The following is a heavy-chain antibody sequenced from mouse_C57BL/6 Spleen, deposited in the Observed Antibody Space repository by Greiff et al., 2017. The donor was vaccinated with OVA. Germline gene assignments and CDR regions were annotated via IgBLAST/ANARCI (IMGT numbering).Heavy chain of an antibody. CDR1: GYTFTDYY. V-gene: IGHV1-75*01. Sequence: VQRVESGPELVKPGASVKISCKASGYTFTDYYINWVKQRPGQGLEWIGWIFPGSGSTYYNEKFKGKATLTVDKSSSTAYMLLSSLTSEDSAVYFCARSLIYYYGSSPHAMDYWGQGTSVTVSS. CDR3: ARSLIYYYGSSPHAMDY. J-gene: IGHJ4*01. D-gene: IGHD1-1*01. CDR2: IFPGSGST.